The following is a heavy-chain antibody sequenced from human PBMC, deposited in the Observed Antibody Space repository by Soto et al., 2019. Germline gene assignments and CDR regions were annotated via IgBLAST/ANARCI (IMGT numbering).Heavy chain of an antibody. CDR1: GYTFTSYG. D-gene: IGHD3-10*01. CDR3: ARDDPLWFGESNIRGNYYYYYMDV. V-gene: IGHV1-18*01. CDR2: ISAYNGNT. J-gene: IGHJ6*03. Sequence: GASVKVSCQTSGYTFTSYGISWVRQAPGQGLEWMGWISAYNGNTDYAQKLQGRVTMTTDTSTSTAYMELRSLRSDDTAVYYCARDDPLWFGESNIRGNYYYYYMDVRGKGTTVTVSS.